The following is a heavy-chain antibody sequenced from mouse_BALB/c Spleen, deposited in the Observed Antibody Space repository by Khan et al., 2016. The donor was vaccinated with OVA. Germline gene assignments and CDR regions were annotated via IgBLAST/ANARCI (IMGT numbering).Heavy chain of an antibody. CDR1: GYSFTGYF. J-gene: IGHJ2*01. CDR3: ARIYRSDFDY. D-gene: IGHD1-1*01. Sequence: EVKLEVSGPELVKPGASVKISCKASGYSFTGYFMNWVMQSHGKSLEWIGRINPHIGETFYNQKFKDKATLTVDESSSTAHMELRSPASEDSAVYYCARIYRSDFDYWGQGTTLTVSS. V-gene: IGHV1-20*02. CDR2: INPHIGET.